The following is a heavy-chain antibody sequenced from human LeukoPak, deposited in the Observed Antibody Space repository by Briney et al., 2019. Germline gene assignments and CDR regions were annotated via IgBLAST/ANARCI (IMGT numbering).Heavy chain of an antibody. D-gene: IGHD1-14*01. CDR2: IYYSGST. CDR1: GGSISSYY. V-gene: IGHV4-59*01. CDR3: ARVSSLSILSFMAPGWFDP. J-gene: IGHJ5*02. Sequence: SETLSLTCTVSGGSISSYYWSWIRQPPGKGLEGIGYIYYSGSTNYNPSLKSRVTISVDTSKNQFSLKLSSVTAADTAVYYCARVSSLSILSFMAPGWFDPWGQGTLVTVSS.